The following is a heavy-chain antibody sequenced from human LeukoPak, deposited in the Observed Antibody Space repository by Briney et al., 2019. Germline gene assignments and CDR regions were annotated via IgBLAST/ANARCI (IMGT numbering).Heavy chain of an antibody. CDR1: GYTFTDYY. V-gene: IGHV1-2*02. CDR2: INPNSGGT. D-gene: IGHD6-13*01. J-gene: IGHJ6*02. Sequence: ASVKVSCKASGYTFTDYYRHWVRQAPGQGLEGMGWINPNSGGTNYGQKFQGRVTMTTDTSISTAYMEVSRLRSDDTAVYYCARVRIGQQLDKYYYYAMDVWGQGTTVTVSS. CDR3: ARVRIGQQLDKYYYYAMDV.